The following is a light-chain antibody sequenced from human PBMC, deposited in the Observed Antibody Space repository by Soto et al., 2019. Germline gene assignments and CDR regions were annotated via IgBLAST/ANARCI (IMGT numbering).Light chain of an antibody. CDR2: DVS. V-gene: IGLV2-11*01. CDR3: CSYAGTYSYV. J-gene: IGLJ1*01. CDR1: SSDVGAYNY. Sequence: QSALTQPRPVSGSPGQSVTISCTGTSSDVGAYNYVSWYQQHPGKAPKFMIYDVSKRPSGVPDRFSGSKSGNTASLTIPGLQAEDEADYYCCSYAGTYSYVFGTGTRSPS.